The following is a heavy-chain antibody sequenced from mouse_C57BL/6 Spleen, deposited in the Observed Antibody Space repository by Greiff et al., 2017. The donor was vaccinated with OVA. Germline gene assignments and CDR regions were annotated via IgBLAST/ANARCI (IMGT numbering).Heavy chain of an antibody. V-gene: IGHV1-54*01. J-gene: IGHJ2*01. CDR2: INPGSGGT. CDR1: GYAFTNYL. D-gene: IGHD1-1*01. Sequence: VQLQQSGAELVRPGTSVKLSCKASGYAFTNYLIEWVKQRPGQGLEWIGVINPGSGGTNYNEKFKGKATLTADKSSSTAYMQLSSLTSEDSAVYFCARSPTTVAPDYWGQGTTLTVSS. CDR3: ARSPTTVAPDY.